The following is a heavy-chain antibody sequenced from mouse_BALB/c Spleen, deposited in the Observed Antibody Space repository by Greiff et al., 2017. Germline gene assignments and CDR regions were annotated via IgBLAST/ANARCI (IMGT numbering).Heavy chain of an antibody. V-gene: IGHV5-17*02. CDR3: ARSGGNCSWFAY. J-gene: IGHJ3*01. D-gene: IGHD2-1*01. Sequence: EVKVVESGGGLVQPGGSRKLSCAASGFTFSSFGMHWVRQAPEQGLEWVAYISSGSSTIYYADTVKGRFTISRDNPKNTLFLQMTSLRSEDTAMYYCARSGGNCSWFAYWGQGTLVTVAA. CDR2: ISSGSSTI. CDR1: GFTFSSFG.